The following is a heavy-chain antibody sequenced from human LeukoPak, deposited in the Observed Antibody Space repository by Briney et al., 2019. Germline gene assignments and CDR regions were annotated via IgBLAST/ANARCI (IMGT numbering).Heavy chain of an antibody. D-gene: IGHD3-22*01. J-gene: IGHJ4*02. Sequence: GGSLRLSCAVSGITLSNYGMSWVRQAPGKGLEWVAGISDSGGRTNYADSVKGRFTTSRDNPKNTLYLQMNSLRAEDTAVYFCAKRGVVIRVILVGFHKEAYYFDSWGQGALVTVSS. CDR2: ISDSGGRT. V-gene: IGHV3-23*01. CDR1: GITLSNYG. CDR3: AKRGVVIRVILVGFHKEAYYFDS.